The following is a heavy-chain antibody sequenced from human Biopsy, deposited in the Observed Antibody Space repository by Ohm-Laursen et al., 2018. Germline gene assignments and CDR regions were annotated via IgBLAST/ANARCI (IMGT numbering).Heavy chain of an antibody. J-gene: IGHJ5*02. CDR3: ARTPRDSFWSGSYKRGLWFDP. Sequence: SDTLSLTRGVSGGSIISYYWTWIRQPPGKGLEWIGHVYNGGITNYNPSLKSRVTISKDTSKNQFSLQVNSVTAADTAVYYCARTPRDSFWSGSYKRGLWFDPWGQGTLVIVSS. CDR2: VYNGGIT. D-gene: IGHD3-3*01. V-gene: IGHV4-59*07. CDR1: GGSIISYY.